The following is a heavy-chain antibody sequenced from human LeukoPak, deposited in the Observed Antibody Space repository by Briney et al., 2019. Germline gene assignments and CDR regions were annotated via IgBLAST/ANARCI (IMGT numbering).Heavy chain of an antibody. CDR3: AGGNCSSTSCYENEVDYYGMDV. CDR2: ISSSSSYI. CDR1: GFTFSSYS. V-gene: IGHV3-21*01. Sequence: GGSLRLSCAASGFTFSSYSMNWVRQAPGKGLEWVSSISSSSSYIYYADSVKGRFTISRDNAKNSLYLQMNSLRAEDTAVYYCAGGNCSSTSCYENEVDYYGMDVWGQGTTVTVSS. D-gene: IGHD2-2*01. J-gene: IGHJ6*02.